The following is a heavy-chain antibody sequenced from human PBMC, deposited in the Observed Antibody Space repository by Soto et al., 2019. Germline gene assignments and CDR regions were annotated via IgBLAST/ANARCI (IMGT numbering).Heavy chain of an antibody. Sequence: PSETLSLTCAVSGGSISSGGYSWSWIRQPPGKALEWLALIYWDDDKRYNPSLKTRLTITKDISKNQVVLTMTNMDPIDTATYSCAHIGVSRWFDFWGQGTLVTVSS. J-gene: IGHJ4*02. D-gene: IGHD6-13*01. V-gene: IGHV2-5*08. CDR1: GGSISSGGYS. CDR2: IYWDDDK. CDR3: AHIGVSRWFDF.